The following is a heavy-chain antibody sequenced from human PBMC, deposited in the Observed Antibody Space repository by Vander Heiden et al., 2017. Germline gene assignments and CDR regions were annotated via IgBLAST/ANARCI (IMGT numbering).Heavy chain of an antibody. D-gene: IGHD2-2*01. CDR2: IYWNDDK. J-gene: IGHJ5*02. CDR3: AHRPSVAYQLLFWFDP. Sequence: QITLKESGPTLVKPTQTLTLTCTFSGLSLSTSGVGVGWFRQPPGKALGWLGLIYWNDDKRYSPTLKGRLTITKDTSKNPGVLTMTNMDPVDTATYYCAHRPSVAYQLLFWFDPWGQGTLVTVSS. V-gene: IGHV2-5*01. CDR1: GLSLSTSGVG.